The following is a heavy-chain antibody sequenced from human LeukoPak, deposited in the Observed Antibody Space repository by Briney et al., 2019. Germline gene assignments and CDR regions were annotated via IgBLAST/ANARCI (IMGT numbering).Heavy chain of an antibody. CDR2: ISYDGSNK. CDR3: ARASPSDWVL. J-gene: IGHJ4*02. V-gene: IGHV3-30-3*01. Sequence: SGGSLRLSCAASGFTFSSYAMHWVRQAPGKGLEWVAVISYDGSNKYYADSVKGRFTISRDNSKNTLYLQMNSLRAEDTAVYYCARASPSDWVLWGQGTLVTVSS. CDR1: GFTFSSYA. D-gene: IGHD2-21*01.